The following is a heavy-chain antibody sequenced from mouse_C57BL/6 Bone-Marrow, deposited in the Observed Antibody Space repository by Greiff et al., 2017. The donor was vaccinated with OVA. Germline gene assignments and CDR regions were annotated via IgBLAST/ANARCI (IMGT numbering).Heavy chain of an antibody. CDR1: GFSLSTFGMG. J-gene: IGHJ4*01. CDR3: ARMGTMVTSYAMDY. V-gene: IGHV8-8*01. CDR2: IWWDDDK. D-gene: IGHD2-2*01. Sequence: QVTLKVSGPGLLQPSQTLSLTCSFSGFSLSTFGMGVGWIRQPPGKGLEWLAHIWWDDDKYYNPALKSRLTNSKDTSKNQVFLTIANVDTADTATYYCARMGTMVTSYAMDYWGQGTSVTVSS.